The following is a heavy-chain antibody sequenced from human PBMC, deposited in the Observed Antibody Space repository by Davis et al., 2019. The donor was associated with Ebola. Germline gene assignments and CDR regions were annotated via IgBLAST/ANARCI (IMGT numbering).Heavy chain of an antibody. V-gene: IGHV3-74*01. CDR2: INSDGSST. D-gene: IGHD5-18*01. Sequence: GESLKISCAASGFTFSSYWMHWVRQAPGKGLVWVSRINSDGSSTSYADSVKGRFTISRDNAKNSLYLQMNSLRAEDTALYYCAKAGYSYGFWDYYGMDVWGQGTTVTVSS. CDR3: AKAGYSYGFWDYYGMDV. J-gene: IGHJ6*02. CDR1: GFTFSSYW.